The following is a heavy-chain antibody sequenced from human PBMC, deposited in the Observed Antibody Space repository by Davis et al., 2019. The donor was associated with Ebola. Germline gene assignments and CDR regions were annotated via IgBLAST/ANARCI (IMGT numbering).Heavy chain of an antibody. CDR1: GYTFTNYY. D-gene: IGHD4-17*01. Sequence: AASVKVSCKASGYTFTNYYMHWVRQAPGQGLEWMGIINPSGGSTSYAQKLQGRVTMTTDTSTSTAYMELRSLRSDDTAVYYCARATVTTGYFDYWGQGTLVTVSS. V-gene: IGHV1-46*01. J-gene: IGHJ4*02. CDR3: ARATVTTGYFDY. CDR2: INPSGGST.